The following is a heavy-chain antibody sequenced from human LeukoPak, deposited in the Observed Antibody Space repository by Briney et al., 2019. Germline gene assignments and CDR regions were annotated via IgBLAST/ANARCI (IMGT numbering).Heavy chain of an antibody. CDR3: ARERQDTIVHSGAFDI. CDR2: IASDGSHT. CDR1: GFTFSTYF. Sequence: PGRSLRLSCAASGFTFSTYFMHWVLQAPGKGLEWVAVIASDGSHTFYVESVKGRFTISRDNSKNTLYLQMNSLRAEDTAVYFCARERQDTIVHSGAFDIWGQGTIVTVSS. D-gene: IGHD3-10*01. V-gene: IGHV3-30-3*01. J-gene: IGHJ3*02.